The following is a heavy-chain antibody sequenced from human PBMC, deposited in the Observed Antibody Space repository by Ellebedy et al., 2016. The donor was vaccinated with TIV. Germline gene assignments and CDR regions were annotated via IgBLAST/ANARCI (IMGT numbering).Heavy chain of an antibody. CDR1: GGSISSGSYY. Sequence: SETLSLTXTVSGGSISSGSYYWSWIRQPAGKGLEWIGRIYTSGSTNYNPSLKSRVTMSVDTSKNQFSLKLSSVTAADTAVYYCARDCPSCYLDVWGKGTTVTVSS. J-gene: IGHJ6*04. CDR2: IYTSGST. D-gene: IGHD2-2*01. V-gene: IGHV4-61*02. CDR3: ARDCPSCYLDV.